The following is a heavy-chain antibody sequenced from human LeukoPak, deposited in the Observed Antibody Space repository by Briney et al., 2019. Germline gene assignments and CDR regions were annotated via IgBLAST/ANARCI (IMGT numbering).Heavy chain of an antibody. V-gene: IGHV3-21*01. CDR2: ISSSSSYI. J-gene: IGHJ6*02. CDR1: GFTFSSYS. D-gene: IGHD2-15*01. CDR3: ARPGYCSGGSCYSGDYYYGMDV. Sequence: GGSLRLSCAASGFTFSSYSMNWVRQAPGKGLEWGSSISSSSSYIYYADSVKGRFTISRDNAKNSLYLQMNSLRAEDTAVYYCARPGYCSGGSCYSGDYYYGMDVWGQGTTVTVSS.